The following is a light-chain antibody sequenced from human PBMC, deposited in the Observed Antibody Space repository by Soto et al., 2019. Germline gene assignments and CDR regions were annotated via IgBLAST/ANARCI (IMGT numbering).Light chain of an antibody. CDR3: HQYNNWPPWT. V-gene: IGKV3-15*01. J-gene: IGKJ1*01. CDR2: GAS. CDR1: QSIRSN. Sequence: THSPATLSLQTRASATXFKKTSQSIRSNLAWYQQKPGQTPRLLIYGASTRATGIPARFSGSGSGTEFTLTISSLQSEDYAVYYCHQYNNWPPWTFGHGTKVDIK.